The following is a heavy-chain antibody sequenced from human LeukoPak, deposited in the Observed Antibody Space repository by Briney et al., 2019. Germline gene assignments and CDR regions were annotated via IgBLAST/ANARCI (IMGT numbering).Heavy chain of an antibody. V-gene: IGHV3-23*01. CDR3: AKESPHVDY. CDR1: GFTFSGYA. Sequence: GGSLRLSCVASGFTFSGYAVSWVRQARGKGLEWVSVISGNSISTYYADSAKGRFTISRDNSKNTLYLQMNSLRAEDTAVYYCAKESPHVDYWGQGTLVTVSS. J-gene: IGHJ4*02. CDR2: ISGNSIST.